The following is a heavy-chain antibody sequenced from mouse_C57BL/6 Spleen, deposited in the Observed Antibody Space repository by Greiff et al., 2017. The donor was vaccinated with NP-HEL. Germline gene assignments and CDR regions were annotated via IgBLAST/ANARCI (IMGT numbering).Heavy chain of an antibody. CDR2: INPSTGGT. J-gene: IGHJ2*01. Sequence: EVQGVESGPELVKPGASVKISCKASGYSFTGYYMNWVKQSPEKSLEWIGEINPSTGGTTYNQKFKAKATLTVDKSSSTAYMQLKSLTSEDSAVYYCARSIYYDYDSYFDYWGQGTTLTVSS. CDR3: ARSIYYDYDSYFDY. CDR1: GYSFTGYY. D-gene: IGHD2-4*01. V-gene: IGHV1-42*01.